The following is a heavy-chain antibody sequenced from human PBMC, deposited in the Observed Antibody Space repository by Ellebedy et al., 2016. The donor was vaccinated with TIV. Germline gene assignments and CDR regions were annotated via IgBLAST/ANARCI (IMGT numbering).Heavy chain of an antibody. Sequence: SETLSLTXAVYGGSFSGYYWSWIRQPPGKGLEWIGEINHSGSTNYNPSLKSRVTISVDTSKNQFSLKLSSVTAADTAVYYCARARRTPFDYWGQGTLVTVSS. CDR1: GGSFSGYY. CDR2: INHSGST. D-gene: IGHD5-12*01. V-gene: IGHV4-34*01. CDR3: ARARRTPFDY. J-gene: IGHJ4*02.